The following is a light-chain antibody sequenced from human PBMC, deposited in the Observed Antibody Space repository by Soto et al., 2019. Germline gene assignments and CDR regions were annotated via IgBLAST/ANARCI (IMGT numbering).Light chain of an antibody. CDR3: QQYNTYPLT. J-gene: IGKJ4*01. Sequence: DIQMTQSPSTLSASVGDRVTITCRASQSISTWLAWYQQKPGKALKLLIYKASNLEDGVPSRFSVSGSGTEFTITISSLQPDDFATYYCQQYNTYPLTFGGWTTVELK. CDR1: QSISTW. CDR2: KAS. V-gene: IGKV1-5*03.